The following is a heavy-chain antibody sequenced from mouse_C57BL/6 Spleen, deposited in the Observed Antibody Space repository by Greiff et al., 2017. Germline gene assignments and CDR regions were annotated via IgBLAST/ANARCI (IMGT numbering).Heavy chain of an antibody. CDR2: INPNNGGT. V-gene: IGHV1-26*01. CDR3: ARAYDYDVYYFDY. CDR1: GYTFTDYY. Sequence: EVQLQQSGPELVKPGASVKISCKASGYTFTDYYMNWVKQSHGKSLEWIGDINPNNGGTSYNQKFKGKATLNVDKSSSTAYMELRSLTSEDSAVYYCARAYDYDVYYFDYWGQGTTLTVSS. D-gene: IGHD2-4*01. J-gene: IGHJ2*01.